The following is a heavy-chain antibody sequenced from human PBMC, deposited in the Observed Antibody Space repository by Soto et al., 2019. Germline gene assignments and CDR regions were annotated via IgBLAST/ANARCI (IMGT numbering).Heavy chain of an antibody. J-gene: IGHJ5*02. D-gene: IGHD6-13*01. CDR2: IYYSGST. V-gene: IGHV4-39*01. Sequence: SETLSLTCTVSGGSISSSSYYWGWIRQPPGKGLEWIGSIYYSGSTYYNPSLKSRVTISVDTSKNQFSLKLSSVTAADTAVYYCARQGMAAAGTSWFDPWGQGTLVTVSS. CDR3: ARQGMAAAGTSWFDP. CDR1: GGSISSSSYY.